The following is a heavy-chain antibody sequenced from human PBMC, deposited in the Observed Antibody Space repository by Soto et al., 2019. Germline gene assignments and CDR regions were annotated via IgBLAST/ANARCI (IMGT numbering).Heavy chain of an antibody. V-gene: IGHV3-23*01. CDR1: GFTFSSYA. D-gene: IGHD1-26*01. CDR2: ISGSGGST. CDR3: ARRGSGSYYDY. Sequence: EVQLLESGGGLVQPGGSLRLSCAASGFTFSSYAMRWVRQAPVKGLEWVSAISGSGGSTYYADSVQGRFTISRDNSKKTLYLQMNSLRAEDTAVYYCARRGSGSYYDYWGQGTLVTVSS. J-gene: IGHJ4*02.